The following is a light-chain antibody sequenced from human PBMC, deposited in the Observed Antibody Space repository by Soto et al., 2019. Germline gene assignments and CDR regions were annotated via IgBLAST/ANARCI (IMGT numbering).Light chain of an antibody. CDR2: EAS. Sequence: EILLTQSPCTLSLSPGQRSTLSCRARQSVSSTYLAWYKQQPGQAPRLLIYEASSRATGIPDRFSGSGSGTDFTPTISRLQPQDFAVYYCQQFNSYPLTFGGGAKVDIK. CDR3: QQFNSYPLT. J-gene: IGKJ4*01. V-gene: IGKV3-20*01. CDR1: QSVSSTY.